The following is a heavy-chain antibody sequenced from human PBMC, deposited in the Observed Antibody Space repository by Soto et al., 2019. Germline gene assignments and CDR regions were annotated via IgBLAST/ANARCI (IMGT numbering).Heavy chain of an antibody. CDR3: ARGITMVRGKGLNGLDP. V-gene: IGHV4-39*01. J-gene: IGHJ5*02. D-gene: IGHD3-10*01. CDR2: IYYSGST. Sequence: QLQLQESGPGLVKPSETLSLTCTVSGGSISSSSYYWGWIRQPPGKGLEWIGSIYYSGSTYYNPSLKSRVTISVDTSKNQFSLKLSSLTAADTAVYYYARGITMVRGKGLNGLDPLGQGTLVTVSS. CDR1: GGSISSSSYY.